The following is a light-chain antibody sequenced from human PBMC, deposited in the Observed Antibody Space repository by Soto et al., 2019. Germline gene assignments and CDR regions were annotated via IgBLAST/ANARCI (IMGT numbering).Light chain of an antibody. V-gene: IGKV1-33*01. CDR2: DAS. CDR1: QDISNY. Sequence: DIQMTQSPSSLSASVGDRVTITCQASQDISNYLTWYQQKPGKAPKLLIYDASNLETGVPSRFSGSGSGTDFTLTISSLQPEDFTTYYCQQNYNSLITFGQGTRLEIK. CDR3: QQNYNSLIT. J-gene: IGKJ5*01.